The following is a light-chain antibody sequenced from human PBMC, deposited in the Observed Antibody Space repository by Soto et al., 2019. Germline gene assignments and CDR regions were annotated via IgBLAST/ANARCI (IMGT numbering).Light chain of an antibody. CDR2: EVT. CDR1: SSDVGAYNY. Sequence: QSALTQPASVSGSPGQSITISCTGTSSDVGAYNYGSWYQHHPGKVPKLLIYEVTNRPSGVSDRFSGSKSGNTASLTISGLQAEDEADYYCSSKIDSSTIFVFGTGTKVTVL. CDR3: SSKIDSSTIFV. V-gene: IGLV2-14*01. J-gene: IGLJ1*01.